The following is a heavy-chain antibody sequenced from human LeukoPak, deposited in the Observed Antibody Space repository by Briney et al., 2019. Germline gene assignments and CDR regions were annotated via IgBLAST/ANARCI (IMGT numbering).Heavy chain of an antibody. V-gene: IGHV1-2*02. J-gene: IGHJ4*02. CDR2: INPKSGAT. CDR1: GYTFTNYY. Sequence: ASVKVSCKSSGYTFTNYYMHWVRQAPGQGLEWMGWINPKSGATNYAPIFQGTVTMTRDTSINTAYMELSRLRLDDTAMYYCTSGGRNTWNGAFFDYWGQGTLVTVSS. D-gene: IGHD1-1*01. CDR3: TSGGRNTWNGAFFDY.